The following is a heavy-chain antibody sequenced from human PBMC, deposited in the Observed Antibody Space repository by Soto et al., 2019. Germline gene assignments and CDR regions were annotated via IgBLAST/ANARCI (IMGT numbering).Heavy chain of an antibody. CDR2: IIPIFGTA. Sequence: SVKVSCKASGGTFSSYAISWVRQSPGQDLEWMGGIIPIFGTANYAQKFQGRVTITADESTSTAYMELSSLRSEDTAVYYCARESRYCSGGSCYSLPGIDYWGQGTLVTVSS. J-gene: IGHJ4*02. V-gene: IGHV1-69*13. CDR3: ARESRYCSGGSCYSLPGIDY. CDR1: GGTFSSYA. D-gene: IGHD2-15*01.